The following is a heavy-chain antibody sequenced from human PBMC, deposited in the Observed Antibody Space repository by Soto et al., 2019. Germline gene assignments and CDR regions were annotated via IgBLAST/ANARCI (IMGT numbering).Heavy chain of an antibody. CDR2: ISSSGSTI. Sequence: PGGSLRLSCSASGFTFSSYSMHWVRQAPGKGLDYVSGISSSGSTIYYADSVKGRFTISRDNAKNSLYLQMNSLRAEDTAVYYCARDREQLGGNYYYYMDVWGKGTTVTVSS. V-gene: IGHV3-48*04. CDR1: GFTFSSYS. CDR3: ARDREQLGGNYYYYMDV. J-gene: IGHJ6*03. D-gene: IGHD6-6*01.